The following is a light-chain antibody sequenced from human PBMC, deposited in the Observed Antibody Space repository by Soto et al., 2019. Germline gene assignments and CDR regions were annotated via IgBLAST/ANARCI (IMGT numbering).Light chain of an antibody. Sequence: EIVLTQSPGTLSLSPGERATLSCRASQTISSSYLAWYQQKLGQAPRLLIYGTSSRATGIPDRFSGSRSGTDFTLTISSLEPEDFAVYYCQQRSNWPSSITFGQGTRLEIK. CDR1: QTISSSY. CDR3: QQRSNWPSSIT. J-gene: IGKJ5*01. CDR2: GTS. V-gene: IGKV3D-20*02.